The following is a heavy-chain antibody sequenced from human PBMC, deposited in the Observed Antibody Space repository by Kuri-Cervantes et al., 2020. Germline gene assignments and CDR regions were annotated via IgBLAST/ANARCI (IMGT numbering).Heavy chain of an antibody. D-gene: IGHD1-26*01. Sequence: ASVKVPCKASGYTFATYGISWVRKAPGQGLEWMGWISAHNGDTNYAQKVQGRVTMTTDTSTSTAYMELRSLRFDDTAVYYCARGARHPTYGMDVWGQGTTVTVSS. V-gene: IGHV1-18*01. CDR2: ISAHNGDT. CDR1: GYTFATYG. J-gene: IGHJ6*02. CDR3: ARGARHPTYGMDV.